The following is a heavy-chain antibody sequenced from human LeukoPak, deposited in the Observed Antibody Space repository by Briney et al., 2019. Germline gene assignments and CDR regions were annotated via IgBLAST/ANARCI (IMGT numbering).Heavy chain of an antibody. V-gene: IGHV4-59*01. D-gene: IGHD3-9*01. CDR1: GGSISSYY. CDR3: ARADKYYDLLTGFYGPLGAFDI. J-gene: IGHJ3*02. CDR2: IYYSGST. Sequence: SETLSLTCTVSGGSISSYYWSWIRQPPGKGLEWIGYIYYSGSTNYNPSLKSRVTISVDTSKNQFSLKLSSVTATDTAVYYCARADKYYDLLTGFYGPLGAFDIWGRGTMVTVSS.